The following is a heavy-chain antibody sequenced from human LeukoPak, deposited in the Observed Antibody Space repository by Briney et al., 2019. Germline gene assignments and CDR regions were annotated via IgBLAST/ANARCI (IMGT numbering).Heavy chain of an antibody. Sequence: PSQTLSLTCTVSGGSISSGGYYWSWIRQHPGNGLEWVGYIYCSGSTYYNPSLKSRVTISVDTSKSHVSLTLSSVTAADTAVYYCARGHSSSWYQTNYYYFSGMDVWGQGTTVTVSS. V-gene: IGHV4-31*03. CDR2: IYCSGST. CDR3: ARGHSSSWYQTNYYYFSGMDV. CDR1: GGSISSGGYY. D-gene: IGHD6-13*01. J-gene: IGHJ6*02.